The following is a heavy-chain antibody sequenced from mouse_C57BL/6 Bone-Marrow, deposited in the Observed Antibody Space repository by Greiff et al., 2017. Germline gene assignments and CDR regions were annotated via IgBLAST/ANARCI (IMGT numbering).Heavy chain of an antibody. CDR1: GYTFTSYW. CDR2: IYPGSGSP. V-gene: IGHV1-55*01. J-gene: IGHJ2*01. D-gene: IGHD2-10*01. CDR3: ARSAYYGNNGLFDY. Sequence: QVQLKQPGAELVKPGASVKMSCKASGYTFTSYWINWVKQRPGQGLEWIGDIYPGSGSPNSNEKFKSKATLTVDKSSSTAYMQPSSLTLEHSAGYYAARSAYYGNNGLFDYWGQGTTLTVSS.